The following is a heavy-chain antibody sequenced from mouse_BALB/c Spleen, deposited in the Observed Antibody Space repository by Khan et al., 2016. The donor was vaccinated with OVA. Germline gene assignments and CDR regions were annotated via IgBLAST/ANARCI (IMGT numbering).Heavy chain of an antibody. CDR1: GYSITSEFA. Sequence: EVKLLESGPGLVKPSQPLSLTCTVTGYSITSEFAWNWIRQFPGNKLEWMGYISYSGNTRYNPSLKSLISITRDTSRNQFFLQLNSVTTEDTATYYCARKDYYDYDPFPYWGQGTLVTVSA. D-gene: IGHD2-4*01. V-gene: IGHV3-2*02. J-gene: IGHJ3*01. CDR2: ISYSGNT. CDR3: ARKDYYDYDPFPY.